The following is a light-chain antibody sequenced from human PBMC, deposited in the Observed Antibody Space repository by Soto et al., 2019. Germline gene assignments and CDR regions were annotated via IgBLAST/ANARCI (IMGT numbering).Light chain of an antibody. CDR2: GAS. J-gene: IGKJ1*01. CDR1: QTISSNY. Sequence: EVVMTQSPATLSVSPGDKVSRSCRASQTISSNYLAWYQQKPGQAPRLLIYGASSRATGIPDRFSGSGSGTDFTLTISRLEPEDFAVYYCQQYGSSGTFGQGTTVDIK. V-gene: IGKV3-20*01. CDR3: QQYGSSGT.